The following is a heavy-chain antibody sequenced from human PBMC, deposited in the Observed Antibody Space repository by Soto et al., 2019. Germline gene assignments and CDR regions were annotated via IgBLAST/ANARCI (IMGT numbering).Heavy chain of an antibody. Sequence: SETLSLTCTVSGGSISSGGYYWSWIRQHPGKGLEWIGYIYYSGSTYYNPSLKSRVTISVDTSKNQFSLKLSSVTAADTAVYYCAIGKHVVAAFDYSGQGTLVTVSS. CDR2: IYYSGST. CDR1: GGSISSGGYY. CDR3: AIGKHVVAAFDY. D-gene: IGHD2-15*01. J-gene: IGHJ4*02. V-gene: IGHV4-31*03.